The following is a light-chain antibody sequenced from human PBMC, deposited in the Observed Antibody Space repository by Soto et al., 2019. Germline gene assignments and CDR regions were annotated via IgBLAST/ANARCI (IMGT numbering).Light chain of an antibody. J-gene: IGKJ1*01. CDR2: GAS. CDR3: EQYGSAPWT. CDR1: QSVTGSH. V-gene: IGKV3-20*01. Sequence: EIVLTQSPGTLSLSPGERATLSCRASQSVTGSHLAWYQQQPGQAPRLLMYGASSRATSIPVTFSGSGSGTDFTLTISRLEPEDFAVYYCEQYGSAPWTFGQGTKVEI.